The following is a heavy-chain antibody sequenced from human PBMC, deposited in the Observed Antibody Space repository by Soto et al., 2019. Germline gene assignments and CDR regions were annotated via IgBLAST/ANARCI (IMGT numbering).Heavy chain of an antibody. D-gene: IGHD7-27*01. J-gene: IGHJ5*02. CDR3: ATNRWFDP. Sequence: TLSLTCTVSGGSISSYYWSGIRQPPGKGLELIGYISNSGSTNYNPSLKSRVTISVDSSKNQFSLKLSSVTAADTAVYYCATNRWFDPWGQGTLVTVSS. CDR1: GGSISSYY. CDR2: ISNSGST. V-gene: IGHV4-59*01.